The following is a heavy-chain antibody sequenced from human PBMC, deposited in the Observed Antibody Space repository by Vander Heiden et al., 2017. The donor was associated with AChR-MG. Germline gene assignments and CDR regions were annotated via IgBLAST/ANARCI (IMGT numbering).Heavy chain of an antibody. J-gene: IGHJ4*02. Sequence: QVQLQQWGAGLLKPSETLSLTCAVYGGSFSGYYWRWIRQPPGKGLEWIGEINHSGSTNYNPSLKSRVTISVDTSKNQFSLKLSSVTAADTAVYYCARGWEGYDFWSGYYHSYYFDYWGQGTLVTVSS. CDR3: ARGWEGYDFWSGYYHSYYFDY. CDR1: GGSFSGYY. D-gene: IGHD3-3*01. V-gene: IGHV4-34*01. CDR2: INHSGST.